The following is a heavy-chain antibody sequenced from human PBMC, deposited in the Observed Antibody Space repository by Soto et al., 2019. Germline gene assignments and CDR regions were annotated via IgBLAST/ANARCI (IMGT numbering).Heavy chain of an antibody. CDR2: IYYSGTA. D-gene: IGHD6-6*01. J-gene: IGHJ4*02. CDR1: GDSISSGRYY. CDR3: AAPPRY. Sequence: SETLSLTCNVSGDSISSGRYYWSWIRQHPEKGLEWIGYIYYSGTAQYSPSFKSRITISVDTSKNQFSLKLTSVTAADTAVYYCAAPPRYWGQRTLVTVSS. V-gene: IGHV4-61*01.